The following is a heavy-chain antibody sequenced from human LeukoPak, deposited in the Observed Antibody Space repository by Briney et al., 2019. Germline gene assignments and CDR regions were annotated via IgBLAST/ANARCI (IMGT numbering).Heavy chain of an antibody. J-gene: IGHJ4*02. D-gene: IGHD1-26*01. CDR3: ARDPFRTWELLSDY. Sequence: PGGSLRLSCAASGFTFSSYAMSWVRQAPGKGLEWVSAISGSGGGTYYADSVKGRFTISRDNSKNTLYLQMNSLRAEDTAVYYCARDPFRTWELLSDYWGQGTLVTVSS. CDR2: ISGSGGGT. CDR1: GFTFSSYA. V-gene: IGHV3-23*01.